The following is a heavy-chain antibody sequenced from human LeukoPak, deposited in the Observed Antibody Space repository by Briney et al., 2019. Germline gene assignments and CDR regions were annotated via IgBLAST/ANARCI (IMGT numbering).Heavy chain of an antibody. J-gene: IGHJ4*02. CDR2: INSNSGGT. Sequence: ASVKVSCKASGYTFTDYYMHWVRQAPGQGLEWVGWINSNSGGTNYAQKSQGRVTMTRDTSISAAYMELSRLTSDDAAVYYCARSDASGWKDFWGQGTLVTVSS. V-gene: IGHV1-2*02. CDR1: GYTFTDYY. CDR3: ARSDASGWKDF. D-gene: IGHD6-19*01.